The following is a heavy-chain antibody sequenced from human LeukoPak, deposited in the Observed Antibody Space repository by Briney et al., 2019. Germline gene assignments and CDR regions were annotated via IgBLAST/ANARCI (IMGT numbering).Heavy chain of an antibody. V-gene: IGHV3-21*01. D-gene: IGHD1-1*01. J-gene: IGHJ6*03. CDR2: ITGNSNYI. CDR1: GFTFSIYS. CDR3: ATTRKDYYYYYYMDV. Sequence: GGSLRLSCAASGFTFSIYSINWVRQAPGKGLEWVSFITGNSNYIYYADPVKGRFTITRDNAKNSLYLQMNSLRAEDTAVYYCATTRKDYYYYYYMDVWGKGTTVTVSS.